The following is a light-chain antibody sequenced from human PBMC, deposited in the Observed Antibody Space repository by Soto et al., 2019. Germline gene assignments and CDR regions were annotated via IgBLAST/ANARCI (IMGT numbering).Light chain of an antibody. Sequence: QSALTQPRSVSGSPGQSVTISCTGTTSDVGGYDYVSWYQQHPGRAPKLIISEVNKRPSGVPDRFSGSKSGSTASLTISGLQAEDEADYYCCSYAGAYSIFGGGTKVTVL. V-gene: IGLV2-11*01. J-gene: IGLJ2*01. CDR2: EVN. CDR1: TSDVGGYDY. CDR3: CSYAGAYSI.